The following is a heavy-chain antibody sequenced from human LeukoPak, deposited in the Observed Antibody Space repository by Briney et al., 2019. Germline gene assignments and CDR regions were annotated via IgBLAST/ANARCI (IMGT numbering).Heavy chain of an antibody. CDR2: IYPGDSDT. Sequence: GESLKISCKGSGYSFTSYWIGWVRQMPGKGLEWMGIIYPGDSDTRYSPSFQGQVTISADKSISTAYLQWSSLKASDTAMYYCARQGKEGMAPHWFDPWGQGTLVTVSS. CDR1: GYSFTSYW. V-gene: IGHV5-51*01. D-gene: IGHD5-24*01. CDR3: ARQGKEGMAPHWFDP. J-gene: IGHJ5*02.